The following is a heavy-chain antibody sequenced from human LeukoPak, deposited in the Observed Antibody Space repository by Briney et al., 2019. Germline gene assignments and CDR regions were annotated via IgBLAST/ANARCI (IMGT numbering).Heavy chain of an antibody. V-gene: IGHV4-59*01. CDR2: IYYSGST. J-gene: IGHJ3*02. D-gene: IGHD1-14*01. CDR1: GGSISSYY. CDR3: ARAPDDAFDI. Sequence: SETLSLTCIVSGGSISSYYWSWIRQPPGKGLEWIGYIYYSGSTNYNPSLKSRVTISVDTSENQFSLKLSSVTAADTAVYYCARAPDDAFDIWGQGTTVTVSS.